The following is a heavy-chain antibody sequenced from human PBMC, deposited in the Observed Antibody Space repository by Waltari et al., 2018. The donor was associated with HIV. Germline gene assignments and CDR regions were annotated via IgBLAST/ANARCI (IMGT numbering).Heavy chain of an antibody. V-gene: IGHV1-18*01. D-gene: IGHD3-3*01. CDR3: ARALWSGYYTPYYFDY. J-gene: IGHJ4*02. CDR2: ISAYNDHT. CDR1: GYTFTSYG. Sequence: QVQLVQSGAEVKKPGASVKVSCKASGYTFTSYGISWVRQAPGQGLEWMGWISAYNDHTNYAQKLQGRVTMTTDTSTSTAYMDLRSLRSDDTAFYYCARALWSGYYTPYYFDYWGQGTLVTVSS.